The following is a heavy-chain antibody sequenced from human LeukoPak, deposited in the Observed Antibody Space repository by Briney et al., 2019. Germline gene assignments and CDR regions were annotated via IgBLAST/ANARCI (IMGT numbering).Heavy chain of an antibody. CDR2: TYYESKWAN. D-gene: IGHD1-1*01. CDR3: ARGYMSKGLDV. J-gene: IGHJ6*02. V-gene: IGHV6-1*01. Sequence: SQTLSLTCAISGDSFSTNTTAWNWIRQSQSRGLEWLGRTYYESKWANDYAVSVRSRITINPDTSNDQFSLQLNSVTPEDTAVYYCARGYMSKGLDVWGQGTTVTVSS. CDR1: GDSFSTNTTA.